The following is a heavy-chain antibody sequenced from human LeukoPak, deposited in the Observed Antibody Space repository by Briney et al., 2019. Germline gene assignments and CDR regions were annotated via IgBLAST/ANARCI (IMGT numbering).Heavy chain of an antibody. CDR3: ARKIAAAGEDYFDY. V-gene: IGHV3-20*04. CDR2: INWTGGST. D-gene: IGHD6-13*01. CDR1: GFTFDDYG. Sequence: GGSLRLSCAASGFTFDDYGMSWVRQAPGKGLEWVSGINWTGGSTGYADSVKGRFTISRDNAKNSLYLQMNSLRAEDTALYYCARKIAAAGEDYFDYWGQGTLVTVSS. J-gene: IGHJ4*02.